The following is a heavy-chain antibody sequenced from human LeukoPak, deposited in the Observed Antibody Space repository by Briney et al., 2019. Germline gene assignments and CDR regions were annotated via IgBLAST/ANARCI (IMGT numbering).Heavy chain of an antibody. Sequence: GALVKVSCKASGGTFSSYAICWVRQAPGQGLEWMGGIIPIFGTANYAQKFQGRVTITTDESTSTAYMELSSLRSEDTAVYYCARVVTRIVGATTYYMDVWGKGTTVTVSS. V-gene: IGHV1-69*05. CDR2: IIPIFGTA. D-gene: IGHD1-26*01. J-gene: IGHJ6*03. CDR3: ARVVTRIVGATTYYMDV. CDR1: GGTFSSYA.